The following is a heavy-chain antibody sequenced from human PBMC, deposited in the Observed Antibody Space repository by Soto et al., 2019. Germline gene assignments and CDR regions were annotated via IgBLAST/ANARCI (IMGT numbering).Heavy chain of an antibody. J-gene: IGHJ1*01. Sequence: GGSLRLSCAASGFTFSNYAISWVRQTPGKGLEWVSVISGSGDFTYYADSVKGRFTISRDNAENTLFLQMNSLRVDDTAVYYCARGYYGSEGTEYFQHWGRGTLVTVSS. CDR3: ARGYYGSEGTEYFQH. CDR2: ISGSGDFT. CDR1: GFTFSNYA. V-gene: IGHV3-23*01. D-gene: IGHD3-10*01.